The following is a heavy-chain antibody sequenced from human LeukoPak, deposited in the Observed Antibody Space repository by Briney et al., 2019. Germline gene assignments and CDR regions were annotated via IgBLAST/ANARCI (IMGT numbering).Heavy chain of an antibody. D-gene: IGHD5-18*01. CDR1: GFTFSRQT. V-gene: IGHV3-30-3*01. CDR3: ARELQPDY. Sequence: PGGSLRLSCAASGFTFSRQTIHWVRQAPQAPGRGLEWVAVISNDGSKKYYADSVKGRFTISRDNAKNSLYLQMNSLRAEDTAVYYCARELQPDYWGQGTLVTVSS. J-gene: IGHJ4*02. CDR2: ISNDGSKK.